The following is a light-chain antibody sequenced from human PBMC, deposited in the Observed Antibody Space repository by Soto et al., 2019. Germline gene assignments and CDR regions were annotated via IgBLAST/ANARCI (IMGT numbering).Light chain of an antibody. CDR1: EDISTW. V-gene: IGKV1-12*01. J-gene: IGKJ1*01. CDR3: QKYDSFSVT. Sequence: DIQMTQSPSSVSASVGDRVTITCRSSEDISTWLAWYQQKPGKAPKLLIYAESSLQSGAPSRLSGSGSRTDFTLTISSLQPEDFATYYCQKYDSFSVTFGQWTKVDI. CDR2: AES.